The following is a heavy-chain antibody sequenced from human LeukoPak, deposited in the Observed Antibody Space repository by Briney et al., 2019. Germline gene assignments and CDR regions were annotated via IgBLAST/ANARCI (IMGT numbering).Heavy chain of an antibody. D-gene: IGHD5-18*01. J-gene: IGHJ5*02. CDR1: AFTFSTFG. V-gene: IGHV3-23*01. CDR2: ISGSGSST. Sequence: PWGSLTLSCAASAFTFSTFGMTWVRPAPGKGLEWVSAISGSGSSTYYADSVKGRFTISRDNSKNTLYLQMNSLRAEDTAVYYCAAVDVDTAFPWGQGTLVTVSS. CDR3: AAVDVDTAFP.